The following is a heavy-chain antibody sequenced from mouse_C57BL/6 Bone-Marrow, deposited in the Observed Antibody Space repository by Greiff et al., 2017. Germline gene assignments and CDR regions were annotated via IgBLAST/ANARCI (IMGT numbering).Heavy chain of an antibody. CDR2: ISGGGGNT. V-gene: IGHV5-9*01. D-gene: IGHD2-4*01. J-gene: IGHJ1*03. Sequence: DVKLVESGGGLVKPGGSLKLSCAASGFTFSSYTMSWVRQTPEKRLEWVATISGGGGNTYYPDSVKGRFTISRDNAKNTLYLQMSSLRSEDTALYYCARHGDYDAGWYFDVWGTGTTVTVSS. CDR3: ARHGDYDAGWYFDV. CDR1: GFTFSSYT.